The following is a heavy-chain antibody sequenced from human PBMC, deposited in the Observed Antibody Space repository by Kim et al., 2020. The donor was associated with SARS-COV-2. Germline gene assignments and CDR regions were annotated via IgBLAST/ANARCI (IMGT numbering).Heavy chain of an antibody. Sequence: GKSRFTISRDNAKNSLYLQMNSLRAEDTALYYCAKGKYYYDSTSQGFIDYWGQGTLVTVSS. D-gene: IGHD3-22*01. J-gene: IGHJ4*02. CDR3: AKGKYYYDSTSQGFIDY. V-gene: IGHV3-9*01.